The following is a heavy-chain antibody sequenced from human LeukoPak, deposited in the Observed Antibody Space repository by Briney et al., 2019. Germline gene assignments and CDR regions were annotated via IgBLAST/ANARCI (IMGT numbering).Heavy chain of an antibody. D-gene: IGHD3-16*01. CDR2: ISGSGGST. J-gene: IGHJ5*02. Sequence: PGGSLRLSCAASGFTFSNYVLGWVRQAPGKGLQWVSAISGSGGSTYYADSVKGRFTISRDNSGNTLYLQMNSLRGEDTAVYYCARDRQGESNWFDPWGQGTLVTVSS. CDR1: GFTFSNYV. V-gene: IGHV3-23*01. CDR3: ARDRQGESNWFDP.